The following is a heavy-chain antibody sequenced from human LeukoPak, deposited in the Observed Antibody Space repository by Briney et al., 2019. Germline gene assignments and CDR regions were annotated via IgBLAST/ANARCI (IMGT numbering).Heavy chain of an antibody. CDR2: ISGSGGST. Sequence: PGGSLRLSCAASGFTFSSYGMSWVRQAPGKGLEWVSAISGSGGSTYYADSVEGRFTISRDNSKNTLYLQMNSLRAEDTAVYYCAKDYAFRVAAAGFDYWGQGTLVTVSS. V-gene: IGHV3-23*01. D-gene: IGHD6-13*01. CDR1: GFTFSSYG. CDR3: AKDYAFRVAAAGFDY. J-gene: IGHJ4*02.